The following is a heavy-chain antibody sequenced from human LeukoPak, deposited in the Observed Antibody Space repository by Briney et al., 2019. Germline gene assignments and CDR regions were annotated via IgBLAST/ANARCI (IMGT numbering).Heavy chain of an antibody. CDR3: ARDGCSSTSCYVDY. J-gene: IGHJ4*02. CDR2: IYSGGST. CDR1: GFTVSSNY. Sequence: PGGSLRLSCAASGFTVSSNYMSWVRQAPGKGLEWVSVIYSGGSTYYADSVRGRFTISRDNSKNTLYLQMNSLRAEDTAVYYCARDGCSSTSCYVDYWGQGTLVTVSS. D-gene: IGHD2-2*01. V-gene: IGHV3-66*01.